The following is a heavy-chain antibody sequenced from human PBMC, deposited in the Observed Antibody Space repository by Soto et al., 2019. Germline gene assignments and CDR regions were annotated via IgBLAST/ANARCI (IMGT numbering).Heavy chain of an antibody. CDR1: GYTFTSYG. D-gene: IGHD6-19*01. Sequence: SAVKVSCKASGYTFTSYGISWVRQAPGQGLDWMGWISGYNGNTKYAQDLQGRVTMTTDTSTSTAYMELRSLRSDDTAVYYCARFHSSGWYDAFDIWGQGTMVTVSS. V-gene: IGHV1-18*04. J-gene: IGHJ3*02. CDR2: ISGYNGNT. CDR3: ARFHSSGWYDAFDI.